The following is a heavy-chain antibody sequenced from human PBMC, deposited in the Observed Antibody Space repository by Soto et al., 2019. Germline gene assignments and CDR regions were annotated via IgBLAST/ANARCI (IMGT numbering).Heavy chain of an antibody. V-gene: IGHV1-46*01. Sequence: QVQLVQSGADVKKPGTSVKVSCKAAGYSFTNYCMYWVRQAPGQGLEGMGMINPRTGSTRYAQKFQDRVTLTRDTSTTTVYMELSTLISDDTAGDYGARDGGLLTASWHYDLWGPGTLVTVSS. CDR2: INPRTGST. J-gene: IGHJ2*01. CDR1: GYSFTNYC. D-gene: IGHD2-15*01. CDR3: ARDGGLLTASWHYDL.